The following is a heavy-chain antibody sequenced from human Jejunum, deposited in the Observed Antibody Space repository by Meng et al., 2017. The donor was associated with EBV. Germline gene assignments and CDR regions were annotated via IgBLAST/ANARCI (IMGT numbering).Heavy chain of an antibody. J-gene: IGHJ4*02. Sequence: QVQLVQSGPELSELGASVKVSCNTSGYTFTDYGIDWVRQAPGQGLEWVGWISAYYGSTKYAQNLQGRVTLTTDTSTKTAYMEMKSLKSDDTATYYCTIMSHCGDGICYPYDYWGQGTLVTVS. CDR1: GYTFTDYG. D-gene: IGHD2-15*01. CDR3: TIMSHCGDGICYPYDY. V-gene: IGHV1-18*01. CDR2: ISAYYGST.